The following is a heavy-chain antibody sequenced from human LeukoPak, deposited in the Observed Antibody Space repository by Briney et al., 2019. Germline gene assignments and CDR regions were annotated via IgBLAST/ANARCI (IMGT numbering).Heavy chain of an antibody. CDR3: ARIAAAGTSTGV. CDR2: ISYDGSNK. J-gene: IGHJ6*02. V-gene: IGHV3-30*04. D-gene: IGHD6-13*01. Sequence: GGSLRLSCAASGFTFSSYAKHWVRQAPGKGLEWVAVISYDGSNKYYADSVKGRFTISRDNSKNTLYLQMNSLRAEDTAVYYCARIAAAGTSTGVWGQGTTVTVSS. CDR1: GFTFSSYA.